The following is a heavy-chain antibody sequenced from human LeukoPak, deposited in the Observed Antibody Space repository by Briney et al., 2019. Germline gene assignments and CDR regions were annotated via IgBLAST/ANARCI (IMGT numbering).Heavy chain of an antibody. CDR3: APPDDNSGSRY. Sequence: GSLRLSCAASGFTFSSYAMHWVRQAPGKGLEYVSAISSNGGSTYYANSVKGRFTISRDNSKNTLYLQMGSLRAEDTAVYYCAPPDDNSGSRYWGQGTLVTVSS. CDR1: GFTFSSYA. V-gene: IGHV3-64*01. CDR2: ISSNGGST. D-gene: IGHD1-26*01. J-gene: IGHJ4*02.